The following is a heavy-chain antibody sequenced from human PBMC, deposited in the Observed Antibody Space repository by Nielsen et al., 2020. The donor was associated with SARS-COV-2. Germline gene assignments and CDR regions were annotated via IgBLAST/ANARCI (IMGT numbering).Heavy chain of an antibody. CDR1: GFTFSSYG. D-gene: IGHD6-13*01. CDR2: IKQDGSEK. V-gene: IGHV3-7*01. CDR3: ASLGSSSWFFDY. Sequence: GESLKISCAASGFTFSSYGMHWVRQAPGKGLEWVANIKQDGSEKYYVDSVKGRFTISRDNAKNSLYLQMNSLRAEDTAVYYCASLGSSSWFFDYWGQGTLVTVSS. J-gene: IGHJ4*02.